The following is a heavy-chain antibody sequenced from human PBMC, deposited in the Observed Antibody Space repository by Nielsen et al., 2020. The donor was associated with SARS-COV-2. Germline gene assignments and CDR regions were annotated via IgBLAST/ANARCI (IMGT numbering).Heavy chain of an antibody. D-gene: IGHD3-3*01. CDR3: ASRDLAYDFWSGHFDY. J-gene: IGHJ4*02. V-gene: IGHV4-39*01. Sequence: SETLSLTCTVSGGSISSSSYYWGWIRQPPGKGLEWIGSIYYSGSTYYNPSLKSRVTISVDTSKNQFSLKLSSVTAADTAVYYCASRDLAYDFWSGHFDYWGQGTLVTVSS. CDR2: IYYSGST. CDR1: GGSISSSSYY.